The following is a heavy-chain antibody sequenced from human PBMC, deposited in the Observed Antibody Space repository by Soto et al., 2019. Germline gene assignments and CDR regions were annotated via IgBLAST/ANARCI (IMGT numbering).Heavy chain of an antibody. CDR1: GGTFSSYA. V-gene: IGHV1-69*13. D-gene: IGHD3-10*01. Sequence: SVKLSCKASGGTFSSYAISWVRQATGQGLEWMGGIIPIFGTANYAQKFQGRVTITADESTSTAYMELSSLRSEDTAVYYCARMNYYGSGSSYYYYYYGMDVWGQGTTVTVSS. J-gene: IGHJ6*02. CDR2: IIPIFGTA. CDR3: ARMNYYGSGSSYYYYYYGMDV.